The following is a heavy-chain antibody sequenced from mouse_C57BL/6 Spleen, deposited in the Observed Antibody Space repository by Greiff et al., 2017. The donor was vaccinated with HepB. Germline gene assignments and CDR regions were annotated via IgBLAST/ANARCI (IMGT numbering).Heavy chain of an antibody. CDR1: GFTFSSYA. D-gene: IGHD1-1*01. CDR2: ISDGGSYT. J-gene: IGHJ2*01. CDR3: ARDRSSYGLDY. V-gene: IGHV5-4*01. Sequence: EVMLVESGGGLVKPGGSLKLSCAASGFTFSSYAMSWVRQTPEKRLEWVATISDGGSYTYYPDNVKGRFTISRDNAKNNLYLQMSHLKSEDTAMYYCARDRSSYGLDYWGQGTTLTVSS.